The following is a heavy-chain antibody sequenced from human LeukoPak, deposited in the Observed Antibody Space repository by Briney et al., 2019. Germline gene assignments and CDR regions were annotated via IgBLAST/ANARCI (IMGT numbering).Heavy chain of an antibody. CDR1: GGSIRSYY. V-gene: IGHV4-59*12. Sequence: SETLSLTCTVSGGSIRSYYWSWIRQPPGKGLEWIWYIYYSGSTNYNPSLKSRVTISVDTSKNQISLKLSSVTDADTAVYYCARVLDSSGYYYGFDPWGQGTLVTVSS. CDR2: IYYSGST. D-gene: IGHD3-22*01. J-gene: IGHJ5*02. CDR3: ARVLDSSGYYYGFDP.